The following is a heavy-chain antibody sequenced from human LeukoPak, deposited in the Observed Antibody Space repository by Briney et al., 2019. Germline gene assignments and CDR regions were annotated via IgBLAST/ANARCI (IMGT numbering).Heavy chain of an antibody. CDR3: AKDTGTAYSSSWYSD. CDR1: GFTFDDYA. J-gene: IGHJ4*02. V-gene: IGHV3-9*03. CDR2: ISWNSGSI. D-gene: IGHD6-13*01. Sequence: GRSLRLSCAASGFTFDDYAMHWVRQAPGKGLEWVSGISWNSGSIGYADSVKGRFTISRDNAKNSLYLQINSLRAEDMALYYCAKDTGTAYSSSWYSDWGQGTLVTVSS.